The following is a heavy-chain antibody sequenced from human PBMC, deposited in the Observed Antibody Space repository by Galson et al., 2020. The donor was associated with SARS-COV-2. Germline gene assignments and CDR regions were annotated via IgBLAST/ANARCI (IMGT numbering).Heavy chain of an antibody. J-gene: IGHJ6*03. V-gene: IGHV5-51*01. CDR2: IYPGDSDT. Sequence: GESLKISCKGSGYSFTSYWIGWVRQMPGKGLEWMGIIYPGDSDTRYSPSFQGQVTISADKSISTAYLQWSSLKASDTAMYYCARRSSYCSSTSCYHYYYYMDVWGKGTTVTVSS. CDR3: ARRSSYCSSTSCYHYYYYMDV. D-gene: IGHD2-2*01. CDR1: GYSFTSYW.